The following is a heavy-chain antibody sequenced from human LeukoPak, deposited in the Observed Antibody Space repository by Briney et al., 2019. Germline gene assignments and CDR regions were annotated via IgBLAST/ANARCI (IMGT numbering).Heavy chain of an antibody. Sequence: GGSLRLSCVASGFTFSSSWMNWVRQAPGKGLEWVSYISTSATRLDYADSVKGRFTISRDNARNSLYLQMDSLRAEDTAVYYCARELKTSGFDPWGQGTLVTVSS. CDR1: GFTFSSSW. CDR3: ARELKTSGFDP. D-gene: IGHD6-19*01. V-gene: IGHV3-48*04. J-gene: IGHJ5*02. CDR2: ISTSATRL.